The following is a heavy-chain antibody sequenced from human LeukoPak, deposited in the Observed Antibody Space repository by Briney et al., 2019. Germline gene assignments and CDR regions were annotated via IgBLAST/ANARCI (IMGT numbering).Heavy chain of an antibody. CDR3: ARDLSAMGYSISSDFDY. CDR1: GFTFSSYG. J-gene: IGHJ4*02. V-gene: IGHV3-30*02. Sequence: PGGSLRLSCAASGFTFSSYGMHWVRQAPGKGLEWVAFIRYDGSNKYYADSVKGRFTISRDNSKNTLYLQMNSLRAEDTAVYYCARDLSAMGYSISSDFDYWGQGTLVTVSS. D-gene: IGHD6-6*01. CDR2: IRYDGSNK.